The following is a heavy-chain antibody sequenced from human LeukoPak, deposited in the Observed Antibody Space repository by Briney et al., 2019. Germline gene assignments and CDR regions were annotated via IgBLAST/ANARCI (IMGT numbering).Heavy chain of an antibody. V-gene: IGHV3-30*03. CDR3: ARELYGKSWYEY. CDR2: ISFDGNDK. Sequence: GGSLRLSCAASGFTFSSYSMHWVRQAPGRGLEWVAVISFDGNDKHYADAVKGRFTVSGDNSRNTLYLQMNSLRDEDTAVYYCARELYGKSWYEYWGQGILLTVSS. J-gene: IGHJ4*02. D-gene: IGHD6-13*01. CDR1: GFTFSSYS.